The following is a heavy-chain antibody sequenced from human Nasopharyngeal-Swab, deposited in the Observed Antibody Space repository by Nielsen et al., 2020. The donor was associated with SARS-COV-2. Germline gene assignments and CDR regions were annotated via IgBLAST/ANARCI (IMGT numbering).Heavy chain of an antibody. CDR1: GYTFTSYG. D-gene: IGHD3-22*01. Sequence: ASVKVSCKASGYTFTSYGISWVRQAPGQGLEWMGWISAYNGNTNYAQKLQGRVTMTTDTSTSTAYMELRSLRSDDTAVYYCARGRRYYYDSSGPLSDFDYWDQGTLVTVSS. J-gene: IGHJ4*02. V-gene: IGHV1-18*01. CDR3: ARGRRYYYDSSGPLSDFDY. CDR2: ISAYNGNT.